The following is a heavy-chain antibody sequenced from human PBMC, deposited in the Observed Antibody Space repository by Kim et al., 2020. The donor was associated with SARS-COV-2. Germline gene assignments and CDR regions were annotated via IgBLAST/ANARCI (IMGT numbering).Heavy chain of an antibody. Sequence: SVKVSCKASGGTFSSYAISWVRQAPGQGLEWMGGIIPIFGTANYAQKFQGRVTITADESTSTAYMELSSLRSEDTAVYYCARWGENSDYYDSSGPDAFDIWGQETMFTVSS. V-gene: IGHV1-69*13. J-gene: IGHJ3*02. D-gene: IGHD3-22*01. CDR2: IIPIFGTA. CDR3: ARWGENSDYYDSSGPDAFDI. CDR1: GGTFSSYA.